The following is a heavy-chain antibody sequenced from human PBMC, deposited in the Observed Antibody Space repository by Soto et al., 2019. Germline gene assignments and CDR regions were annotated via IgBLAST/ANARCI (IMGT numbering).Heavy chain of an antibody. CDR2: IYYSGST. D-gene: IGHD1-26*01. Sequence: QVQLQESSAGLVKPSQTLSLTCTVSGGSISSGGYYWSWIRQHPGKGLEWIGYIYYSGSTYYNPSLKSRVTISVDTSKNQFSLKLSSVTPADTAVYYCAGIYSGSPGGTLRYWGQGTLVTVSS. CDR1: GGSISSGGYY. V-gene: IGHV4-31*03. J-gene: IGHJ4*02. CDR3: AGIYSGSPGGTLRY.